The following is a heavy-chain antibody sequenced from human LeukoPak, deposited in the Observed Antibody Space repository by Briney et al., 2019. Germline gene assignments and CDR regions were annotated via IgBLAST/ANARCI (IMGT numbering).Heavy chain of an antibody. CDR1: GFRFSSYG. CDR2: ISDDGSKI. J-gene: IGHJ5*02. D-gene: IGHD5/OR15-5a*01. V-gene: IGHV3-30*18. CDR3: GKGPGYSVYDNLPHH. Sequence: QAGGSLRLSCAASGFRFSSYGMHWVRQAPGKGLEWVAVISDDGSKIYYGDSVKGRLTISRDNSKNTLNLQIDSLRADDTAVYYCGKGPGYSVYDNLPHHWGQGTLVTVSS.